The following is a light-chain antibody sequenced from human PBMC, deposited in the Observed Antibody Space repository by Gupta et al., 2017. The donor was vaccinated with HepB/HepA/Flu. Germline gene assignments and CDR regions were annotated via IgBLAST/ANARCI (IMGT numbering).Light chain of an antibody. CDR1: TLSKQY. V-gene: IGLV3-25*03. Sequence: SYELTQPPSVSVSPGQTARITCSGDTLSKQYTYWYQQKPGQAPILVMYKDTVRPSGIPERFSGSSSGTTVTLTIGGVQAEDEADYYCQSADISGSYRVFGSGTKVTVL. CDR3: QSADISGSYRV. CDR2: KDT. J-gene: IGLJ1*01.